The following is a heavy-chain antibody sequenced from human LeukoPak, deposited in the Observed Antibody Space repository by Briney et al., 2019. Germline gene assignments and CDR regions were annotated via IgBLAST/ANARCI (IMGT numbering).Heavy chain of an antibody. CDR1: GFTFSSYT. Sequence: GGSLRLSCAASGFTFSSYTMNWVRQAPGKGLEWVSSISSSSTYINYADSVKGRFTISRDNAKNSLYLQMNSLRAEDTAVYYCAKDLDYYDSSGHDYWGQGTLVTVSS. CDR2: ISSSSTYI. D-gene: IGHD3-22*01. CDR3: AKDLDYYDSSGHDY. J-gene: IGHJ4*02. V-gene: IGHV3-21*01.